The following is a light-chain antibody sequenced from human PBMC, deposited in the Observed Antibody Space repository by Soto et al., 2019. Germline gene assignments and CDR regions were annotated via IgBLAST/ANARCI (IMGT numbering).Light chain of an antibody. V-gene: IGKV3-15*01. Sequence: EIVMTQSPAALSVSRGERATLSCRASQSVSSYLAWYQQKPGQAPRLLIYGASTRATGIPARFSGSGSGTEFTLTISSLQSEDFAVYYCQQYNNWPAWTFGQGTKVDI. CDR3: QQYNNWPAWT. CDR2: GAS. CDR1: QSVSSY. J-gene: IGKJ1*01.